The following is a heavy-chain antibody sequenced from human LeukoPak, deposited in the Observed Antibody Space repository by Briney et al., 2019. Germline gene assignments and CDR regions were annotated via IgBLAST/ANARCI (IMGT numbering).Heavy chain of an antibody. J-gene: IGHJ4*02. CDR1: GGSIISSSYY. V-gene: IGHV4-39*01. CDR3: ARHRSGWLQSSFDY. CDR2: IYYSGST. Sequence: SEALSLTCTVSGGSIISSSYYWDWTRQPPGKGLEWIGSIYYSGSTYYNPSLKSRVTISVDTSKSQFSLKLSSVTAADTAVYYCARHRSGWLQSSFDYWGQGTLVTVSS. D-gene: IGHD5-24*01.